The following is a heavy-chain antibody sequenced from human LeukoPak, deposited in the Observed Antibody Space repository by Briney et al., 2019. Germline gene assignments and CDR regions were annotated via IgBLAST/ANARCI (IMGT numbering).Heavy chain of an antibody. CDR2: IIPIFCTA. Sequence: ASVKVSCKASGGTFSSYAISWVRQAPGQGLEWMGGIIPIFCTANYAQKFQGRVTITTDESTSTAYMELSSLRSEDTAVYYCASGYDFWSGSRILYYFDYWGQGTLVTVSS. D-gene: IGHD3-3*01. CDR1: GGTFSSYA. J-gene: IGHJ4*02. CDR3: ASGYDFWSGSRILYYFDY. V-gene: IGHV1-69*05.